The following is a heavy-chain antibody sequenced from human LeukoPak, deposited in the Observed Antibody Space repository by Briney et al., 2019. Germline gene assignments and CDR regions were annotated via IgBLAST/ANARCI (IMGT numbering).Heavy chain of an antibody. CDR1: GYSFTSYW. V-gene: IGHV5-10-1*01. Sequence: GESLKISCKGSGYSFTSYWISWVRQMPGKGLEWMGRIEPSDSYTNYSPSFQGHVTISADKSISTAYLQWSSLKASDTAMYYCARDIVVVPAAIHYGMDVWGKGTTVTVSS. CDR3: ARDIVVVPAAIHYGMDV. D-gene: IGHD2-2*01. CDR2: IEPSDSYT. J-gene: IGHJ6*04.